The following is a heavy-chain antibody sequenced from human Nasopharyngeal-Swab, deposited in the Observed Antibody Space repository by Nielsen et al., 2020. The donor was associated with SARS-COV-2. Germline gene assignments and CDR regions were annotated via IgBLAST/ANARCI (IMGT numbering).Heavy chain of an antibody. CDR3: ARNYYDSSGYYGEQD. Sequence: ASVKVSCKASGYNFTSYGISWVRQAPGQGLEWMGWISAYNGNTNYAQKLQGRVTMTTDTSTSTAYMELRSLRSDDTAVYYCARNYYDSSGYYGEQDWGQGTLVTVSS. CDR1: GYNFTSYG. V-gene: IGHV1-18*04. D-gene: IGHD3-22*01. J-gene: IGHJ4*02. CDR2: ISAYNGNT.